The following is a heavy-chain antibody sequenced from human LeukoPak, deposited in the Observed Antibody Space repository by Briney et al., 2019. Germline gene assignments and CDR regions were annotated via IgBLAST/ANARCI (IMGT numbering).Heavy chain of an antibody. CDR1: GFTFITSW. CDR3: ARDLISPTVTTGYYFDY. D-gene: IGHD4-17*01. CDR2: IKKDGSEK. J-gene: IGHJ4*02. V-gene: IGHV3-7*01. Sequence: PGRSLRPSCAVSGFTFITSWTSWVRHAPGSGLEWVAYIKKDGSEKYYVVSVKGRFTISRDNSKNSLYLQMNSLRAEDTAVYYCARDLISPTVTTGYYFDYWGQGTQVTVSS.